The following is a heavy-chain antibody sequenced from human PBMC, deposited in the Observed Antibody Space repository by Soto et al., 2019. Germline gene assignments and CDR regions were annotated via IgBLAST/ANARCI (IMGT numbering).Heavy chain of an antibody. Sequence: ASVKVSCKASGYTFTSYGISWVRQAPGQGLEWMGWISAYNGNTNYAQKLQGRVTMTTDTSTSTAYMELRSLRSDDTAVFYCARYCIGGNCHRWFDPWGQGTLVTVSS. CDR2: ISAYNGNT. V-gene: IGHV1-18*01. CDR3: ARYCIGGNCHRWFDP. D-gene: IGHD2-15*01. J-gene: IGHJ5*02. CDR1: GYTFTSYG.